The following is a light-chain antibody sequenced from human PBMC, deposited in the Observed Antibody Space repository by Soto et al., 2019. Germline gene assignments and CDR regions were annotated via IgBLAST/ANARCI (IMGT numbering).Light chain of an antibody. V-gene: IGKV1-27*01. Sequence: DFQMTQSPSSLSASVGDRVTITCRASQSFSTYLAWYQQKPGKVPKLLISGISTLQSGVPSRFSGSGYGTELTLTISNLQPEDVATYYCQKYNTAPLTFGGGTKV. CDR2: GIS. CDR1: QSFSTY. CDR3: QKYNTAPLT. J-gene: IGKJ4*01.